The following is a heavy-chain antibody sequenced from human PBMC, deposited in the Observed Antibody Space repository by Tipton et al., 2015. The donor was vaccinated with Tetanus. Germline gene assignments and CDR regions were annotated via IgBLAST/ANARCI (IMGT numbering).Heavy chain of an antibody. V-gene: IGHV1-69*06. J-gene: IGHJ4*02. CDR1: GGTFSSYA. CDR2: IIPIFGTA. D-gene: IGHD3-10*01. Sequence: QSGAEVKKPGSSVKVSCKASGGTFSSYAISWVRQAPGQGLEWMGGIIPIFGTANYAQKFQGRVTITADKSTSTAYMELSSLRSEDTAVYYCAGRPITMVRGVIHYFDYWGQGTLVTVSS. CDR3: AGRPITMVRGVIHYFDY.